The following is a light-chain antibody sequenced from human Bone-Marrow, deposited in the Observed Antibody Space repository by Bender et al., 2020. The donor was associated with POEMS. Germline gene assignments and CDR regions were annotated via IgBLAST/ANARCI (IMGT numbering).Light chain of an antibody. CDR3: QSYDGSLDAWV. J-gene: IGLJ3*02. Sequence: QSALTQPASVSGSPGQSITISCTGTSSDVGNYNLVSWYQQHPGKAPKFMIYEVSKRPSGIPERFSGSNSGTSASLAITGLQPEDEADYYCQSYDGSLDAWVFGGGTKLTVL. CDR2: EVS. V-gene: IGLV2-23*02. CDR1: SSDVGNYNL.